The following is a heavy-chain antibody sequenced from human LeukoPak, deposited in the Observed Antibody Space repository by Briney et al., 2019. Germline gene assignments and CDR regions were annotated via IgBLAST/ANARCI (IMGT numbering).Heavy chain of an antibody. CDR2: ISYSGDT. CDR3: ARDPSSGWFSSWFDP. J-gene: IGHJ5*02. D-gene: IGHD3-22*01. Sequence: PSETLSLTCADSDFSIKSGFYWGWIRQPAGKGLEWSGSISYSGDTYYSPSLKSRLTMSLDTSTNQFSLTLSSVTAADTAVYYSARDPSSGWFSSWFDPWGQGTLVTVSS. V-gene: IGHV4-38-2*02. CDR1: DFSIKSGFY.